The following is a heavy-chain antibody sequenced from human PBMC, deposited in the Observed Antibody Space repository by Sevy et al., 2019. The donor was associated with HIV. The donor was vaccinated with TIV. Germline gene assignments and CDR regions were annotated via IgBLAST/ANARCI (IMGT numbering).Heavy chain of an antibody. Sequence: GGSLRLSCAASGFTFDDYAMHWVRQAPGKGLEWVSGISWNSGSIGYADSVKGRFTISRDNAKNSLYLQMNSLRAEDTALYYCAKDISGMDVWGQRTTVTVSS. CDR1: GFTFDDYA. V-gene: IGHV3-9*01. J-gene: IGHJ6*02. CDR3: AKDISGMDV. CDR2: ISWNSGSI.